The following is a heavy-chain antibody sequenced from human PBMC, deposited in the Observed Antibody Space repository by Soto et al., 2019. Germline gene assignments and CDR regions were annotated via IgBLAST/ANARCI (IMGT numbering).Heavy chain of an antibody. V-gene: IGHV1-18*01. CDR1: GYAFTTYG. J-gene: IGHJ4*02. D-gene: IGHD1-1*01. CDR2: ISAHNGNT. CDR3: ARGRYGDY. Sequence: QVHLVQSGAEVKKPGASVKVSCQGSGYAFTTYGIPWVRQAPGQGLEWMGWISAHNGNTNYAQKLQGRVTVTRDTSTSTAYMELMSLRYDDTAVYYCARGRYGDYWGQGALVTVSS.